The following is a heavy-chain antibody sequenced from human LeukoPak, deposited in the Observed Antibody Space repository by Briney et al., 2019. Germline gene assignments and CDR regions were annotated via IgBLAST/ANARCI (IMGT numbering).Heavy chain of an antibody. D-gene: IGHD3-22*01. CDR1: GYTFTNYG. J-gene: IGHJ4*02. V-gene: IGHV1-18*01. Sequence: ASVKVSCPASGYTFTNYGISWVRQAPGQGLEWMGWISAYNGDTNYAQKLQGRVTVTTDTSTTTAYMELRSLRSDDTAVYYCARDSYDSSGNYLDSWGQGTRVTVSS. CDR3: ARDSYDSSGNYLDS. CDR2: ISAYNGDT.